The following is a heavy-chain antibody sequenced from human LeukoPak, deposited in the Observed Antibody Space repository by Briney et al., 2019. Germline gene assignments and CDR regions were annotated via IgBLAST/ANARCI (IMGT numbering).Heavy chain of an antibody. J-gene: IGHJ4*02. CDR1: GFIFSNYA. D-gene: IGHD2-21*01. CDR2: ISGGGHVT. CDR3: AKVNPAYSAKTFDY. V-gene: IGHV3-23*01. Sequence: GGSLRLSCAASGFIFSNYAMNWVRQAPGKGLEWVSAISGGGHVTYYADSMKGRFTISRDNSKNTLYLQMNSLRAVDAAVYYCAKVNPAYSAKTFDYWGQGTLVTVSS.